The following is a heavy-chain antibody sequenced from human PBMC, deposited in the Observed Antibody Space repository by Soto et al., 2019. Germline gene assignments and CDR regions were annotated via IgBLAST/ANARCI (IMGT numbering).Heavy chain of an antibody. CDR2: INGGGGTT. D-gene: IGHD3-9*01. V-gene: IGHV3-23*01. J-gene: IGHJ4*02. CDR3: AKDRHPDGIWTFDY. CDR1: GFSFSGYT. Sequence: GESLKISCAASGFSFSGYTMNWVRQAQRKGLEWISGINGGGGTTYYADSVKGRFTISRDDSKNILYLQMNSPRAEDTAIYYCAKDRHPDGIWTFDYWGRGTLVTV.